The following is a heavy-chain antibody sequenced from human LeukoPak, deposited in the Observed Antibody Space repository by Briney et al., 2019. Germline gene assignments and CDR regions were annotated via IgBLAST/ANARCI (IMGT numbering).Heavy chain of an antibody. J-gene: IGHJ2*01. V-gene: IGHV3-23*01. CDR1: GFTFSSYA. CDR3: AQKDPGTAVSGSPHYWYFDL. CDR2: ISSSGEST. Sequence: PGGSLRLSCAASGFTFSSYAMNWVRQAPGKGLEWVSTISSSGESTYYADSVKGRFNISRDNSKTTLYLQMNSLRAEDTAVYYCAQKDPGTAVSGSPHYWYFDLWGRGTLVIVSS. D-gene: IGHD6-19*01.